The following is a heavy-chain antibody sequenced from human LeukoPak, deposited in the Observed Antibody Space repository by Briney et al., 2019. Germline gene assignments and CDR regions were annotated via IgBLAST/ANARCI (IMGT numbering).Heavy chain of an antibody. CDR1: GFTFSTYA. D-gene: IGHD3-22*01. J-gene: IGHJ4*02. V-gene: IGHV3-66*04. CDR3: ARLANPDSSGYYYDLGGY. CDR2: IYSGGST. Sequence: PGGPLRLSCAASGFTFSTYAMHWVRQAPGKGLEWVSVIYSGGSTYYADSVKGRFTISRDNSKNTLYLQMNSLRAEDTAVYYCARLANPDSSGYYYDLGGYWGQGTLVTVSS.